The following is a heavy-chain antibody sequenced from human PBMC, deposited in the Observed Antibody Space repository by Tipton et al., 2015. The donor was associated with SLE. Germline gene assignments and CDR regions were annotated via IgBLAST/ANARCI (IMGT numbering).Heavy chain of an antibody. CDR3: ASGPAGKGGWFDP. D-gene: IGHD2-2*01. J-gene: IGHJ5*02. Sequence: TLSLTCAVYGGSFSGYYWSWIRQPPGKGLEWIGEINHSGSTNYNPSLKSRVTMSVDTSKNQFSLKLSSVTAADTAVYYCASGPAGKGGWFDPWGQGTLVTVSS. CDR2: INHSGST. V-gene: IGHV4-34*01. CDR1: GGSFSGYY.